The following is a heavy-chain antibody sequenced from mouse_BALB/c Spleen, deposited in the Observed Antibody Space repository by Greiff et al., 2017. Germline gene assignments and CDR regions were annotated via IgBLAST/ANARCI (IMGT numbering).Heavy chain of an antibody. CDR1: GFSLTSYD. V-gene: IGHV2-9-2*01. CDR2: IWTGGGT. Sequence: VMLVESGPGLVAPSQSLSITCTVSGFSLTSYDISWIRQPPGKGLEWLGVIWTGGGTNYNSAFMSRLSISKDNSKSQVFLKMNSLQTDDTAIYYCVRLYGNYEAWFAYWGQGTLVTVSA. D-gene: IGHD2-10*02. CDR3: VRLYGNYEAWFAY. J-gene: IGHJ3*01.